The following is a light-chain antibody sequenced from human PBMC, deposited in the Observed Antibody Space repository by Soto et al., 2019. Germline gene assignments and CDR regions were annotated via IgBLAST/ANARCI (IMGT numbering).Light chain of an antibody. J-gene: IGKJ1*01. CDR1: QSVSNN. V-gene: IGKV3-15*01. CDR2: DES. Sequence: ILMTQSPATRSVSPGERATLSCRASQSVSNNLARCQQRPGQAPRLLIYDESTKATGIPARFSGSGSGTEFTITSRGLQAEDFAVYYCQQYNNWPPWTFGQGTKVEIK. CDR3: QQYNNWPPWT.